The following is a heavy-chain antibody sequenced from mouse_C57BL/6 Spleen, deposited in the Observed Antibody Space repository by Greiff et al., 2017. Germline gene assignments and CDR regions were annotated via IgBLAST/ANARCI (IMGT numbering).Heavy chain of an antibody. J-gene: IGHJ2*01. CDR2: IYPGDGDT. CDR3: ARSITTVAPFDG. D-gene: IGHD1-1*01. CDR1: GYAFSSYW. Sequence: QVQLKESGAELVKPGASVKISCKASGYAFSSYWMNWVKQRPGKGLEWIGQIYPGDGDTNYNGKFKGKATLTADKSSSTAYMQLSSLTSEDSAVYFCARSITTVAPFDGWGQGTTLTVSS. V-gene: IGHV1-80*01.